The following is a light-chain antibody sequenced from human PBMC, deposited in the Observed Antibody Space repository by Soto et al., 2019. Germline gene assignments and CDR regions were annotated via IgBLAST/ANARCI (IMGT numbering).Light chain of an antibody. CDR3: QQRSIWSWT. Sequence: EIVLTQSPGTLSLSPGERATLSCRASQSVSNNYLAWYQQKPGQAPRLLIYDTSDRATGIPARFSGSGSGTDFTLTISSLEPEDFAVFYCQQRSIWSWTFGQGTKVDIK. J-gene: IGKJ1*01. CDR2: DTS. CDR1: QSVSNNY. V-gene: IGKV3-11*01.